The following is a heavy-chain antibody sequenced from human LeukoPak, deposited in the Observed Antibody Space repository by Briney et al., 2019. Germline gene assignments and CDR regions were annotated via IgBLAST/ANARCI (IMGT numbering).Heavy chain of an antibody. Sequence: ASVKASCKASGYTFTSYGISWVRQAPGQGLEWMGWISAYNGNTNYAQKLQGRVTMTTDTSTSTAYMELRSLRSDDTAVYYCARDRSYYYDSSGYPPSDYWGQGTLVTVSS. V-gene: IGHV1-18*01. CDR1: GYTFTSYG. D-gene: IGHD3-22*01. CDR2: ISAYNGNT. CDR3: ARDRSYYYDSSGYPPSDY. J-gene: IGHJ4*02.